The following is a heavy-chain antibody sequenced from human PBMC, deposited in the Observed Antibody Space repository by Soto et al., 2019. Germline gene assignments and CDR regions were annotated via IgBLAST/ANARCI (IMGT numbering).Heavy chain of an antibody. Sequence: QITLKESGPTLVKPTQTLTLSCTFSGFSLSTSAVGVAWILQPPGKALEWLALIYWDDDNHYRPSLKSRITVTKDSSKKQVILTMTKMYPVDPATYDCAHTAGLLHAPWGQGTQVTV. CDR1: GFSLSTSAVG. CDR3: AHTAGLLHAP. J-gene: IGHJ5*02. D-gene: IGHD2-21*01. CDR2: IYWDDDN. V-gene: IGHV2-5*02.